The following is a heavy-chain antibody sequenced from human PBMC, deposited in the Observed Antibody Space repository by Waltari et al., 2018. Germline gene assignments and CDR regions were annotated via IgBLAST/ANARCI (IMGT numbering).Heavy chain of an antibody. CDR1: GGSVSSTDHY. Sequence: QVRLQESGPGLVKPSQTLSLTCTVSGGSVSSTDHYWSWIRQPPGKDLEWMGYIYHSRTTYFNPSPESGVVMSVDASSNQFSLKLTSLTAADTAVYYCARLRVSSGSFFPDYWGQGTVVTVSS. V-gene: IGHV4-30-4*01. CDR3: ARLRVSSGSFFPDY. CDR2: IYHSRTT. D-gene: IGHD3-22*01. J-gene: IGHJ4*02.